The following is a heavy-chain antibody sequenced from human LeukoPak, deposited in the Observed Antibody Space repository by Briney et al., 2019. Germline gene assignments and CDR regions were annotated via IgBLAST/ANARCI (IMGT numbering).Heavy chain of an antibody. V-gene: IGHV4-39*07. Sequence: SETLSLTCTVSGGSISSYYWGWIRQPPGKGLEWIGSIYYSGSTYYNPSLKSRVTISVDTSKNQFSLKLSSVTAADTAVYYCARESSGRAGYFQHWGQGTLVTVSS. CDR2: IYYSGST. J-gene: IGHJ1*01. CDR1: GGSISSYY. CDR3: ARESSGRAGYFQH. D-gene: IGHD6-19*01.